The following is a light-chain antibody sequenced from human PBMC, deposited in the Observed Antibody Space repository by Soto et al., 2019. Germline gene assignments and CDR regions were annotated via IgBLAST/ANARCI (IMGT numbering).Light chain of an antibody. CDR1: QSVSSRY. CDR3: QQYGPSPMYT. Sequence: DIVLTQSPGTLSLSPGDGVTLSCRASQSVSSRYFAWYQKKPGQAPRLLIYATYTRPTGIPDRFSGSGSGTYIPLTISRLEPDDFALYYCQQYGPSPMYTFGQGTKLEIK. J-gene: IGKJ2*01. V-gene: IGKV3-20*01. CDR2: ATY.